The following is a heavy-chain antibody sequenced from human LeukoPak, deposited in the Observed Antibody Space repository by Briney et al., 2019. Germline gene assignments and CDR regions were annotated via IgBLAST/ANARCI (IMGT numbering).Heavy chain of an antibody. D-gene: IGHD3-22*01. V-gene: IGHV3-23*01. J-gene: IGHJ4*02. Sequence: SGGSLRLSCAASGFTFSSYAMRWVRPAPGKGLEWVSSITGSSASTYYADSVKGRFTISRDNSKNTLYLQMNSLRAEDMAVYFCAKLDYYDTHWGQGTLVTVSS. CDR3: AKLDYYDTH. CDR2: ITGSSAST. CDR1: GFTFSSYA.